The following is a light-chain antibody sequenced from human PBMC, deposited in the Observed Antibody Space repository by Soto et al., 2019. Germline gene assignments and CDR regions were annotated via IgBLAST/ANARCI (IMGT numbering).Light chain of an antibody. CDR3: AAWHDSRNAWV. V-gene: IGLV1-44*01. CDR1: SSQIGSNT. CDR2: DND. J-gene: IGLJ3*02. Sequence: QSVLTQPPSLSGTPGQRVTISCSGSSSQIGSNTVSWYQQLPGKAPKLLIYDNDRRPSGVPDRFSGSKSGTSGSLAISDLHSEDEAEYFWAAWHDSRNAWVFGGGTKLTVL.